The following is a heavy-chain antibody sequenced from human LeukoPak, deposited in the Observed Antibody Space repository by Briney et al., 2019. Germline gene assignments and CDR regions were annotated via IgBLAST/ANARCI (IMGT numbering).Heavy chain of an antibody. V-gene: IGHV4-39*07. Sequence: PSETLSLTCTVSGDSITGYYWGWIRQPPGKGLEWIGNIYYTGNTYYNPSLKSRVTISLDTSKDQFSLKVNSMTAADTAVYYCARANDYGDPLPRYMDVWGKGTTVTVSS. CDR3: ARANDYGDPLPRYMDV. J-gene: IGHJ6*03. CDR1: GDSITGYY. D-gene: IGHD4-17*01. CDR2: IYYTGNT.